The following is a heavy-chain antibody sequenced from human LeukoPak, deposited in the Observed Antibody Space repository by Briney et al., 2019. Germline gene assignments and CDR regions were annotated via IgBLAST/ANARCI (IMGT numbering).Heavy chain of an antibody. CDR3: ARDEGRYYYGSGSYYPNWFDP. D-gene: IGHD3-10*01. CDR1: GGSISSGGYY. Sequence: PSQTLSLTCTVSGGSISSGGYYWGWIRQPPGKGLEWIGSIYHSGSTYYNPSLKSRVTISVDTSKNQFSLKLSSVTAADTAVYYCARDEGRYYYGSGSYYPNWFDPWGQGTLVTVSS. CDR2: IYHSGST. V-gene: IGHV4-39*07. J-gene: IGHJ5*02.